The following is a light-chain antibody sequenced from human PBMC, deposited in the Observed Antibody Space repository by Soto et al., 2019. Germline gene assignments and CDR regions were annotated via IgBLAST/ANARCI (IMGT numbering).Light chain of an antibody. V-gene: IGKV1-27*01. Sequence: DIQMTQSPSSLSASVGDRVTITCRASQGIRYYLAWYQQKPDKAPKLLIYGASTLQSGVPSRFSGSGSGTDFTLTISSLQPEDFATYYCQQSYSSPLTFGGGTKVDIK. CDR2: GAS. CDR1: QGIRYY. J-gene: IGKJ4*01. CDR3: QQSYSSPLT.